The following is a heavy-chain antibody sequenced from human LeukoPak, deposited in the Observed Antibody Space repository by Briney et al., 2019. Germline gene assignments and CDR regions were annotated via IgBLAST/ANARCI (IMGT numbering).Heavy chain of an antibody. J-gene: IGHJ3*02. Sequence: QTGGSLRLSCAASGFTFSNYAMSWVRQAPGKGLEWVSGITARADSTYYADSVKGRVTISRDNSKNTLFLQLNSLRAEDAAVYYCAKTYLWSIDAFHIWGQGIMVTVSS. CDR3: AKTYLWSIDAFHI. CDR1: GFTFSNYA. CDR2: ITARADST. D-gene: IGHD2-21*01. V-gene: IGHV3-23*01.